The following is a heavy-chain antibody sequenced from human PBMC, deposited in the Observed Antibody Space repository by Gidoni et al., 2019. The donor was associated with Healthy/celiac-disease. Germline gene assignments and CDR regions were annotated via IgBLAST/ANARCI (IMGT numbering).Heavy chain of an antibody. J-gene: IGHJ4*02. CDR2: ISWNSGSI. CDR1: GFTFDDYA. CDR3: AKDRLERRSCFDY. D-gene: IGHD1-1*01. V-gene: IGHV3-9*01. Sequence: EVQLVESGGGVVLSGRSLRLSCAASGFTFDDYAMHWVRQAPGKGLEWVSGISWNSGSIGYADSVKGRFTISRDNAKNSLYLQMNSLRAEDTALYYCAKDRLERRSCFDYWGQGTLVTVSS.